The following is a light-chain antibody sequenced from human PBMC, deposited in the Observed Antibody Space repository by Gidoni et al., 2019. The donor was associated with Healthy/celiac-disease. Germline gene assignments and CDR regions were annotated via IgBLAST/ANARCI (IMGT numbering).Light chain of an antibody. Sequence: EIALTQSPGTLSLSPGESATLSCRASQCVSSSYLAWYQQKPGHAPRLLIYGASSRATGIPDRFSCSGSGTDFTLTISRLEPEDFAVYYCQQYGSSPGTFGQGTKVEIK. CDR1: QCVSSSY. CDR2: GAS. CDR3: QQYGSSPGT. V-gene: IGKV3-20*01. J-gene: IGKJ1*01.